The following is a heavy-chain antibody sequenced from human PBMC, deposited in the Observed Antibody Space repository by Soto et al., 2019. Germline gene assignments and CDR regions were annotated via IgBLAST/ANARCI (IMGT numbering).Heavy chain of an antibody. Sequence: QEQLVESGGGVVQPGTSLRLSCAASGFAFNNYDMHWVRQAPGKGLEWVAVISDDGNRQYYGDSMKGRFTISRDNSQNTLYLLMNSLRPEDAAVYSCARDVTRRYHYGATAFCGQGTRVTVSS. D-gene: IGHD5-18*01. J-gene: IGHJ4*02. CDR3: ARDVTRRYHYGATAF. CDR2: ISDDGNRQ. CDR1: GFAFNNYD. V-gene: IGHV3-30*03.